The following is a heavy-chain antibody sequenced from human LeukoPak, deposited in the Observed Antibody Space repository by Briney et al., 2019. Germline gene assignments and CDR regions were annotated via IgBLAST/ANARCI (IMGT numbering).Heavy chain of an antibody. D-gene: IGHD3-10*01. Sequence: SETLSLTCTVSGGSIGSYYWTWIRKPAGKGLEWIGRIFVSGSTNYNPSLKGRVTMSVDTSKKQFSLRLTSMSAADTAVYFCARAIFGDSYHGIDVWGQGTTVTVSS. CDR3: ARAIFGDSYHGIDV. J-gene: IGHJ6*02. CDR1: GGSIGSYY. V-gene: IGHV4-4*07. CDR2: IFVSGST.